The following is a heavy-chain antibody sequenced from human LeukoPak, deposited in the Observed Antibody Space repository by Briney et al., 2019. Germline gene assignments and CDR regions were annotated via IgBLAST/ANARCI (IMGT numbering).Heavy chain of an antibody. J-gene: IGHJ6*02. CDR3: ARSAGRYYYYGVDV. CDR2: INTNGGST. CDR1: GFTFSSYA. Sequence: GGSLRLSCAASGFTFSSYAMSWVRQAPGKGLERVSAINTNGGSTYYADSVKGRFTISRDNSKSTLYLQMNSLRAEDTAVYYCARSAGRYYYYGVDVWGQGTTVTVSS. V-gene: IGHV3-23*01.